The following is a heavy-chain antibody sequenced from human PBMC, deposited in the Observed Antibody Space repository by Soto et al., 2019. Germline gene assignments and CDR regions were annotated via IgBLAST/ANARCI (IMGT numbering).Heavy chain of an antibody. V-gene: IGHV4-30-4*01. D-gene: IGHD3-3*01. CDR3: ARVPYDFWSGYYYFDY. Sequence: SETLSLTCTVSGGSISSGDYYWRWIRQPPGKGLEWIGYIYYSGSTYYNPSLKSRVTISVDTSKNQFSLKLSSVTAADTAVYYCARVPYDFWSGYYYFDYWGQGTLVTVSS. J-gene: IGHJ4*02. CDR2: IYYSGST. CDR1: GGSISSGDYY.